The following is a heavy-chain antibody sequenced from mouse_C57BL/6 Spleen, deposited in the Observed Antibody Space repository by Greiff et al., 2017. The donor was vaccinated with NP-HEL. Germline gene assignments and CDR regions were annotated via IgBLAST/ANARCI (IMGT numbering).Heavy chain of an antibody. CDR1: GFTFSSYA. CDR3: TREDGSSYWYFDV. D-gene: IGHD1-1*01. J-gene: IGHJ1*03. V-gene: IGHV5-9-1*02. CDR2: ISSGGDYI. Sequence: EVQVVESGEGLVKPGGSLKLSCAASGFTFSSYAMSWVRQTPEKRLEWVAYISSGGDYIYYADTVKGRFTISRDNARNTLYLQMSSLKSEDTAMYYCTREDGSSYWYFDVWGTGTTVTVSS.